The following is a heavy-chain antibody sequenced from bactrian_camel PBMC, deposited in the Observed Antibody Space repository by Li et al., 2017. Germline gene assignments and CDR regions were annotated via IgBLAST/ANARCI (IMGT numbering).Heavy chain of an antibody. CDR2: ITAGGTA. CDR1: SGYC. Sequence: QLVESGGGSVQAGGSLRLSCIYVSGYCMGWFRQAPGKEREVVAAITAGGTAVYADSVKARFTISRDNAKDTLYLQMNSLKIEDTAVYYCALGSSRQATMTARGKGTQVTVS. D-gene: IGHD3*01. J-gene: IGHJ4*01. V-gene: IGHV3S53*01.